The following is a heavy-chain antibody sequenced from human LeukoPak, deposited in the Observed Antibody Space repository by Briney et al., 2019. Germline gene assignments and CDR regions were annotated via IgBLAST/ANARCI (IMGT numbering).Heavy chain of an antibody. V-gene: IGHV1-69*04. CDR1: GGTFSSYA. CDR3: ARGDCSSTSCHGD. D-gene: IGHD2-2*01. CDR2: IIPILGIA. Sequence: SVKVSCKASGGTFSSYAISWVRQAPGQGLEWMGRIIPILGIANYAQKLQGRVTITADKSTSTAYMELSSLRSKDTAVYYCARGDCSSTSCHGDWGQGTLVTVSS. J-gene: IGHJ4*02.